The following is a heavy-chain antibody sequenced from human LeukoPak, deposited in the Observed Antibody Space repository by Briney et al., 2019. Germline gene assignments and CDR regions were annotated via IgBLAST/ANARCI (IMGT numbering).Heavy chain of an antibody. Sequence: ASVKVSCKVSGYTLTELSMHWVRQAPGKGLEWMGGFDPEDGETIYAQKFQGRVTMTTDTSTSTAYMELRSLRSDDTAVYYCARRGHGDYESDYFDYWGQGTLVTVSS. V-gene: IGHV1-24*01. CDR1: GYTLTELS. CDR3: ARRGHGDYESDYFDY. D-gene: IGHD4-17*01. J-gene: IGHJ4*02. CDR2: FDPEDGET.